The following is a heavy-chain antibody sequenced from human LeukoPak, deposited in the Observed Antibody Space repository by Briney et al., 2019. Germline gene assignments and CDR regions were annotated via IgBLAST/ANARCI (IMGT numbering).Heavy chain of an antibody. CDR3: ARGYNWNSLDP. CDR1: GFTFSSYS. D-gene: IGHD1-7*01. Sequence: GGSLRLSCAASGFTFSSYSMNWVRQAPGKGLEWVSYISSSSSTIYYADSVKGRFTISRDNAKNSLYLQMNSLRAEDTAVYYCARGYNWNSLDPWGQGTLVTVSS. CDR2: ISSSSSTI. V-gene: IGHV3-48*04. J-gene: IGHJ5*02.